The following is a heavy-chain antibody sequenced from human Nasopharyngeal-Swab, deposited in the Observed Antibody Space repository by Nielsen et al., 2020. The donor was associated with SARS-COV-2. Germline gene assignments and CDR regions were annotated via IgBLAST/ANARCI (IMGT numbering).Heavy chain of an antibody. D-gene: IGHD6-13*01. CDR3: AADARQQLVRGGGDY. V-gene: IGHV1-69*13. J-gene: IGHJ4*02. CDR2: IIPIFGTA. Sequence: SVKVSCKASGGTFSSYAISWVRQAPGQGLEWMGGIIPIFGTANYAQKFQGRVTITADESTSTAYMELSSLRSEDTAVYYCAADARQQLVRGGGDYWGQGTLVTVSS. CDR1: GGTFSSYA.